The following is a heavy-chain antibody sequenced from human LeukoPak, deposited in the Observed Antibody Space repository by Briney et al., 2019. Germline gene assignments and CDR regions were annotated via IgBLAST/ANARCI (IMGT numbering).Heavy chain of an antibody. CDR1: GYTFTSYA. V-gene: IGHV1-3*01. Sequence: ASVKVSCKASGYTFTSYAMHWVRQAPGQRLEWMGWINAGNGNTKYSQKFQGRVTITRDTSASTAYMELSSLRSEDTAVYYCARAPPDGAAAGNHDYWGQGTLVTVSS. D-gene: IGHD6-13*01. CDR3: ARAPPDGAAAGNHDY. J-gene: IGHJ4*02. CDR2: INAGNGNT.